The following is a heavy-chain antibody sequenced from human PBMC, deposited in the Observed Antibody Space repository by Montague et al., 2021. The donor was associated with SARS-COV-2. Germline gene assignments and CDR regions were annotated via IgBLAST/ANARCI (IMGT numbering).Heavy chain of an antibody. D-gene: IGHD2-2*01. CDR2: IFVGAST. CDR1: GGSFSGYY. CDR3: ARGMAPEGRWFDS. J-gene: IGHJ5*01. V-gene: IGHV4-59*10. Sequence: SETLSLTCAVYGGSFSGYYWSWVRQAAGKRLEWIGRIFVGASTDYNPSLMSRFSLSGDKSKNQFSLKVTSVTAADTAIYYCARGMAPEGRWFDSWGHGMLVTVSS.